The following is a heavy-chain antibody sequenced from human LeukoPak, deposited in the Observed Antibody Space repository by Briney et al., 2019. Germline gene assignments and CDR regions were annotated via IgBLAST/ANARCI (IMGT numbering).Heavy chain of an antibody. J-gene: IGHJ5*02. CDR1: GGSFSGYY. CDR2: INHSGST. Sequence: PSETLSLTCAVYGGSFSGYYWSWIRQPPGKGLEWIGEINHSGSTNYNPSLKSRVTISVDTSKNQFSLKLSSVTAADTAVYYCARRYCSSTSCYRTYNWFDPWGQGTLVTVPS. D-gene: IGHD2-2*01. V-gene: IGHV4-34*01. CDR3: ARRYCSSTSCYRTYNWFDP.